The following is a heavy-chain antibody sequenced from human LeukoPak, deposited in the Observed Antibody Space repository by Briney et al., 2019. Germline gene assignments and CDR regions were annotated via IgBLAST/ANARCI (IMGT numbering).Heavy chain of an antibody. CDR1: GVSISSSSYY. CDR3: ARHDSSGPDY. V-gene: IGHV4-39*01. D-gene: IGHD3-22*01. CDR2: IYYSGST. Sequence: PSETLSLTCTVSGVSISSSSYYWGWIRQPPGKGLEWIGSIYYSGSTYYNPSLKSRVTISVDTSKNQFSLKLSSVTAADTAVYYCARHDSSGPDYWGQGTLVTVSS. J-gene: IGHJ4*02.